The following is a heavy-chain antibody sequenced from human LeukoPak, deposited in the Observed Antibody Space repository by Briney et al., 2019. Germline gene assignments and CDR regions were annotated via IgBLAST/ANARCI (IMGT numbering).Heavy chain of an antibody. V-gene: IGHV3-7*01. CDR2: IKQDGSEK. Sequence: GGSLRLSCAASGFTFSSYWMSWVRQAPGKGLEWVANIKQDGSEKYYVDSVKGRFTISRDNAKNSLYLQMNRLRAEDTAVYYCTTDDPSGSRPGMYYFDYWGQGTLVTVPS. CDR3: TTDDPSGSRPGMYYFDY. J-gene: IGHJ4*02. D-gene: IGHD1-26*01. CDR1: GFTFSSYW.